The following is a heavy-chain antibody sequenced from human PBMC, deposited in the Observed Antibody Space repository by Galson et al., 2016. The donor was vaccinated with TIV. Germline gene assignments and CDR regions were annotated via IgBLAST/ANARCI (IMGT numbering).Heavy chain of an antibody. CDR1: GGSVHSSSYF. Sequence: EILSLTCTVSGGSVHSSSYFWGWLRQPPGKGLEWIGNIFYTERTYYNPSLQHRVTMSVDTSKNQFSLRLSSVPAADTAVYYCARVVVLLELVWYFDLWGHGTLVTVSS. J-gene: IGHJ2*01. D-gene: IGHD2-8*01. CDR2: IFYTERT. CDR3: ARVVVLLELVWYFDL. V-gene: IGHV4-39*01.